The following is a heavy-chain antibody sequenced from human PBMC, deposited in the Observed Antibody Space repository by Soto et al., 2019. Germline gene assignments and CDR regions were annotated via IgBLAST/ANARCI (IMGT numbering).Heavy chain of an antibody. D-gene: IGHD6-13*01. CDR2: IYYSGST. CDR1: GGSISSYY. CDR3: ARIGYSSSWPTG. Sequence: QVQLQESGPGLVKPSETLSLTCTVSGGSISSYYWSWIRQPPGKGLEWIGYIYYSGSTNYNPSLKSRVTISVDTSKNQFSLKLSSVTAADTAVYYCARIGYSSSWPTGWGQETLVTVSS. J-gene: IGHJ4*02. V-gene: IGHV4-59*01.